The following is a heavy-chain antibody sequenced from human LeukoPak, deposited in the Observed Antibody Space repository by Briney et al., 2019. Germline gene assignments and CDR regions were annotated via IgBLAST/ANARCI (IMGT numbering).Heavy chain of an antibody. D-gene: IGHD3-22*01. CDR1: GYSISSNFY. Sequence: SETLSLTCTVSGYSISSNFYWGWIRQSPAKGLEWIGSIYHSGSTYYNPSLKNRITISVDTSTNQFSLKLSSVTAADTAVYYCARSRWLSDPYFDYWGQGTLVTVSS. V-gene: IGHV4-38-2*02. CDR3: ARSRWLSDPYFDY. CDR2: IYHSGST. J-gene: IGHJ4*02.